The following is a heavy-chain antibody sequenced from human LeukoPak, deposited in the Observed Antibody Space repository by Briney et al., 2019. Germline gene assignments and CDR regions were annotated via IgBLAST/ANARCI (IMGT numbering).Heavy chain of an antibody. Sequence: SETLSLTCAVYGGSFSGYYWSWIRQPPGKGLEWIGEINHSGSTNYNPSLKSRVTISVDTSKNQFSLKLSSVTAADTAVYYCARLPHYYDILTGYSYYFDYWGQGTLVTVSS. CDR2: INHSGST. D-gene: IGHD3-9*01. CDR3: ARLPHYYDILTGYSYYFDY. J-gene: IGHJ4*02. CDR1: GGSFSGYY. V-gene: IGHV4-34*01.